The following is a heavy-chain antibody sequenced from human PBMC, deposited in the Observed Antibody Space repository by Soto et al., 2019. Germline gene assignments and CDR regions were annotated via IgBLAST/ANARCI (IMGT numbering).Heavy chain of an antibody. Sequence: SCSGSRIRKNPGRGLEWIGFIYSAGSPKYTPSLNSRVTISVDTSKNQFSLTVTSVTAADTAVYYCARRIMTTATCDYWRQETLVSVS. CDR1: SCS. CDR2: IYSAGSP. CDR3: ARRIMTTATCDY. D-gene: IGHD4-4*01. J-gene: IGHJ4*02. V-gene: IGHV4-59*08.